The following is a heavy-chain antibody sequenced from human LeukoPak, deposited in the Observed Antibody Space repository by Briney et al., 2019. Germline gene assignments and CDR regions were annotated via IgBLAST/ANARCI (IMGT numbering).Heavy chain of an antibody. CDR3: ARGGRITMVRESRPNWFDP. D-gene: IGHD3-10*01. CDR2: IYYSGST. J-gene: IGHJ5*02. Sequence: SETLPLTCTVSGDSISSTTFYWGWIRQPPGKGLEWIGYIYYSGSTYYNPSLKSRVTISVDTSKNQFSLKLSSVTAADTAVYYCARGGRITMVRESRPNWFDPWGQGTLVTVSS. V-gene: IGHV4-39*01. CDR1: GDSISSTTFY.